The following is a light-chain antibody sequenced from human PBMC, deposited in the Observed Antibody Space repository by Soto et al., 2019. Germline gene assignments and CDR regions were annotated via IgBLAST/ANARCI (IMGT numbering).Light chain of an antibody. CDR2: DVT. CDR1: SSDVGGYNY. J-gene: IGLJ1*01. V-gene: IGLV2-11*01. Sequence: QSVLTQPRSVSGSPGQSVTISCTGTSSDVGGYNYVSWYQQYPGTAPKLMIYDVTMRPSGVPDRFSGSKSGNTASLTISGLQAEDEAEYYCCSYAGSYTFYVFGTGTKVTVL. CDR3: CSYAGSYTFYV.